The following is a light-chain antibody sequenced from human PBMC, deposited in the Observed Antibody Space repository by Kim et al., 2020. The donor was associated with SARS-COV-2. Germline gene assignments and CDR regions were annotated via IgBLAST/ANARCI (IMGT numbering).Light chain of an antibody. CDR1: QSIGRN. CDR3: QQYHNWPR. J-gene: IGKJ5*01. CDR2: FAS. Sequence: VMTQSPATVSVPPGEGATLSCRASQSIGRNLAWYQQKPGQSPRLIYFASTRATGVSTRFSGSGSETEFTLTISDLQSEDSAVYYCQQYHNWPRFGQGTRLEIK. V-gene: IGKV3-15*01.